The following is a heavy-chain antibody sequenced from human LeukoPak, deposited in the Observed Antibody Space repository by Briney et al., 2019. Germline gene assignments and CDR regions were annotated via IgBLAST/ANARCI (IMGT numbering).Heavy chain of an antibody. CDR2: ISYDGSNK. J-gene: IGHJ4*02. D-gene: IGHD6-19*01. V-gene: IGHV3-30*18. Sequence: GRSLRLSCAVSGFTFSSYCMHWVRQAPGKGLEWVAVISYDGSNKFYADSVKDRFTISRDNSKNTLYLQMNSLRAEDTAVYYCAKDPSRIAVAGLIDYWGQGTLVTVSS. CDR1: GFTFSSYC. CDR3: AKDPSRIAVAGLIDY.